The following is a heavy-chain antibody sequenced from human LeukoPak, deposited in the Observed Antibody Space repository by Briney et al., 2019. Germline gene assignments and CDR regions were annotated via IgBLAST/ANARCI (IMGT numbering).Heavy chain of an antibody. CDR2: ISAYNGRT. Sequence: ASVKVSCKASGYTFNHFAVTWVRQAPGEGLEYMGWISAYNGRTNYAQKVQGRVTMTTDISSSTVYMELRDLRSDDTAVYYCAGELIRTFDYWGQGTLVTVSS. CDR3: AGELIRTFDY. J-gene: IGHJ4*02. V-gene: IGHV1-18*04. CDR1: GYTFNHFA. D-gene: IGHD3-16*01.